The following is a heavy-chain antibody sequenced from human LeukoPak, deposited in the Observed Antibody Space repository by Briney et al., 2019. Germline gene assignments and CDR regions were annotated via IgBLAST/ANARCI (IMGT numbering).Heavy chain of an antibody. CDR3: ARRPLYNTKWYFDY. V-gene: IGHV5-51*01. Sequence: GESLKISCKGSGYSFTTYWIAWVRQMPGKGLEWMGIIYPGDSDVRYSPSFQGQVTISADKSSSTAYLQWSSLKASDTAMYYCARRPLYNTKWYFDYWRQGTLVTVSS. D-gene: IGHD3-3*01. CDR1: GYSFTTYW. CDR2: IYPGDSDV. J-gene: IGHJ4*02.